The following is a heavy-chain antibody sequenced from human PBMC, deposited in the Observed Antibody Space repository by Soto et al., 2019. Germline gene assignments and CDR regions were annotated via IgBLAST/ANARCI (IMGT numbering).Heavy chain of an antibody. CDR2: ISYDGSNK. CDR1: GFTFSSYG. J-gene: IGHJ5*02. D-gene: IGHD2-8*01. Sequence: QVQLVESGGGVVQPGRSLRLSCAASGFTFSSYGMHWVRQAPGKGLEWVAVISYDGSNKYYADSVKGRFTISRDNSKNTLYLQMNSLRAEDTAVYYCAKDTRVDGQPSPWFDPWGQGTLVTVSS. CDR3: AKDTRVDGQPSPWFDP. V-gene: IGHV3-30*18.